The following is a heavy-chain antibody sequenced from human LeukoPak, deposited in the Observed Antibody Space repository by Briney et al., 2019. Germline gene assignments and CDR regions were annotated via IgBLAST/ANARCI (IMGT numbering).Heavy chain of an antibody. Sequence: GGSLRLSCAASGFTFSSYGMHWVRQAPGKGLEWVAVISYDGSNKYYADSVKGRFTISRDNSKNTLYLQMNSLRAEDTAVYYCAKNRYYYGSGSQGSYFNYWGQGTLVTVSS. D-gene: IGHD3-10*01. V-gene: IGHV3-30*18. CDR1: GFTFSSYG. CDR2: ISYDGSNK. CDR3: AKNRYYYGSGSQGSYFNY. J-gene: IGHJ4*02.